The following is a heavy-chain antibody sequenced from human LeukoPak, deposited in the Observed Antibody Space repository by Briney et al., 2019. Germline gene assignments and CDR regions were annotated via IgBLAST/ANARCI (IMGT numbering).Heavy chain of an antibody. V-gene: IGHV4-34*01. CDR2: INHSGST. J-gene: IGHJ4*02. Sequence: PSETLSLTCAVYGGSFSGYYWSWIRQPPGKGLEWIGEINHSGSTNYSPSLKSRVTISVDTSKNQFSLKLSSVTAADTAVYYCARVDTAMVTTFDYWGQGTLVTVSS. D-gene: IGHD5-18*01. CDR1: GGSFSGYY. CDR3: ARVDTAMVTTFDY.